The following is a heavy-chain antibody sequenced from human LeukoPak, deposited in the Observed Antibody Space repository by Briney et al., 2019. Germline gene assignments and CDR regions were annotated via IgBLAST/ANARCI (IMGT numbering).Heavy chain of an antibody. CDR1: RGTFSSYA. V-gene: IGHV1-69*01. CDR2: IFPILGTA. Sequence: SLSVSCKVSRGTFSSYASSWVRQAPGQGLEWMGGIFPILGTANNAQKFQGRVTITADETTSTAYMELSSLRSEDTAVYYCAAEEVAGSYYGYDYYGMDVGGKGTTVTVSS. CDR3: AAEEVAGSYYGYDYYGMDV. D-gene: IGHD1-26*01. J-gene: IGHJ6*04.